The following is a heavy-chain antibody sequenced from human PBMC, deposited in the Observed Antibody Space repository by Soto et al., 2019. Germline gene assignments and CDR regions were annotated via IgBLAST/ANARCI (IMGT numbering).Heavy chain of an antibody. J-gene: IGHJ6*03. Sequence: GGSLRLSCAASGFTFDDYGMSWVRQAPGKGLEWVSGINWDSVSTGYADSVNGRFTISRDNAKTSLYLQMNSLRAEDTALYHCARASHGDSTYYYYMDVWGKGTTVTVSS. CDR1: GFTFDDYG. V-gene: IGHV3-20*01. CDR3: ARASHGDSTYYYYMDV. CDR2: INWDSVST.